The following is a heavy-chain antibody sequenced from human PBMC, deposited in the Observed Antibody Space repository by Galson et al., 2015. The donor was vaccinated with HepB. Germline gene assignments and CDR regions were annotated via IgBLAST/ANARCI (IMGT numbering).Heavy chain of an antibody. V-gene: IGHV1-46*01. CDR1: GYTFTTHY. CDR3: ARETNMIVVVPGPVALDI. Sequence: SVKVSCKASGYTFTTHYIHWVRQAPGQGLEWMGIITSSGGRTSSTQKFQGRVTMTRDTSTSTVYMELSSLRSEDTAVYYCARETNMIVVVPGPVALDIWGQGTMVTVSS. D-gene: IGHD3-22*01. CDR2: ITSSGGRT. J-gene: IGHJ3*02.